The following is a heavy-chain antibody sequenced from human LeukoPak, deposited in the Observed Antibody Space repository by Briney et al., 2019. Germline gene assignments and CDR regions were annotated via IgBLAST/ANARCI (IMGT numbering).Heavy chain of an antibody. V-gene: IGHV1-8*03. J-gene: IGHJ4*02. CDR1: GYTFTSYD. Sequence: ASVKDSCKASGYTFTSYDVNWVRQATGQGLEWMGWMNPNSGNTGYAQKFQGRVTISRNTSITTAYMELSGLTSEDTAVYYCASYSGYAQWGQGTLVTVSS. CDR3: ASYSGYAQ. CDR2: MNPNSGNT. D-gene: IGHD5-12*01.